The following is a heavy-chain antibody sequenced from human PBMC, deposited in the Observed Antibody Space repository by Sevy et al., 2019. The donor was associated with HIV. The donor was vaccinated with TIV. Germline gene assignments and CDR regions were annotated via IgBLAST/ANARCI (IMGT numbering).Heavy chain of an antibody. CDR3: ARGRRVPDYGEDNWFDP. J-gene: IGHJ5*02. CDR2: ISSSSSYI. V-gene: IGHV3-21*01. CDR1: GFTFSSYS. D-gene: IGHD4-17*01. Sequence: GGSLRLSCAASGFTFSSYSMNWVRQAPGKGLEWVSSISSSSSYIYYADSVKGRFTISRDNAKNSLYLQMNSLRAEDTAVYYCARGRRVPDYGEDNWFDPWGQGTLVTVSS.